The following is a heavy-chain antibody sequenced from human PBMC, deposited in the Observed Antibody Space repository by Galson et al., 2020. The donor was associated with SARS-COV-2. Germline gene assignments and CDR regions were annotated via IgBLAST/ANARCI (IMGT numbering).Heavy chain of an antibody. CDR2: IYFSAST. V-gene: IGHV4-59*01. D-gene: IGHD5-18*01. CDR3: ARLPWIELWLRGWYFDL. Sequence: SETLSLTCTVSGSSISTNYWTWIRQPPGKGLEWIGYIYFSASTNYNPSLKSRVTISVDTSKNQFSLKLSSVTAADTATYYCARLPWIELWLRGWYFDLWGRGTLVTVSS. CDR1: GSSISTNY. J-gene: IGHJ2*01.